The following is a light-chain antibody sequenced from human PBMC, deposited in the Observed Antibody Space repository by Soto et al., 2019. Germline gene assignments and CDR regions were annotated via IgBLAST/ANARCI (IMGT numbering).Light chain of an antibody. CDR3: QQHDHLPIT. Sequence: IQMTQSPSSLSASLGDRVTITCRAIQSITKYLNWYQQKPGKAPKLLIFDASNLETGVPSRSSGSGSGTDFTFSISSLPTEDIATYYCQQHDHLPITFGQGTRLEI. V-gene: IGKV1-33*01. CDR1: QSITKY. CDR2: DAS. J-gene: IGKJ5*01.